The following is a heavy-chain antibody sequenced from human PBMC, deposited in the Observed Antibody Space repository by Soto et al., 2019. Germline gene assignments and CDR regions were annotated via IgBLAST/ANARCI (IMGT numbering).Heavy chain of an antibody. CDR2: IWYDGSNK. CDR1: GFTFSSYG. J-gene: IGHJ3*02. D-gene: IGHD1-26*01. V-gene: IGHV3-33*01. CDR3: ARELYNGSYPCAFDI. Sequence: QVQLVESGGGVVQPGRSLRLSCAASGFTFSSYGMHWVRQAPGKGLEWVAVIWYDGSNKYYADSVKGRFTISRDNSKNTLYLQMNSLRAEDTAVYYCARELYNGSYPCAFDIWGQGTMVTVSS.